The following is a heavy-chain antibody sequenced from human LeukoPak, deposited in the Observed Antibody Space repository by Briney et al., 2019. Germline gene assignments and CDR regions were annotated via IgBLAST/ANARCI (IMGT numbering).Heavy chain of an antibody. CDR1: GFTFSNYA. CDR2: ISGSGGSP. J-gene: IGHJ4*02. V-gene: IGHV3-23*01. D-gene: IGHD2-15*01. CDR3: AKVTSGGSCYQSDY. Sequence: QSGGSLRLSCVASGFTFSNYAMSWVRQAPGKGLEWVSGISGSGGSPYYADSVKGRFTISRDNSKNTLYLQMNSLRAEDMAVYYCAKVTSGGSCYQSDYWGQGTLVTVSS.